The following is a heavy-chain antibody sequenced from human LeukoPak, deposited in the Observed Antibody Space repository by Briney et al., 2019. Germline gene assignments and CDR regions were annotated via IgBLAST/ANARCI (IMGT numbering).Heavy chain of an antibody. CDR2: IYYSGST. J-gene: IGHJ5*02. Sequence: PSETLSLTCTVSGGSISSYYWSWIRQPPGKGLEWIGFIYYSGSTNYNPSLKSRVTISVDTSKNQFSLKLSSVTAADTAVYYCASGNCGDYGSWFDPWGQGTLVTVSS. CDR1: GGSISSYY. V-gene: IGHV4-59*01. D-gene: IGHD4-17*01. CDR3: ASGNCGDYGSWFDP.